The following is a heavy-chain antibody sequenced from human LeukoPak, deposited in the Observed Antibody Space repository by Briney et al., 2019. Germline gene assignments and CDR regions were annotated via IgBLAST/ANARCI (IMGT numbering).Heavy chain of an antibody. CDR2: ISGYNGNT. V-gene: IGHV1-18*01. D-gene: IGHD3-10*01. Sequence: ASVKVSCKASGYTFSTYGISWVRQAPGQGLEWMGWISGYNGNTKYAQNVQGRVTMTTDTSTSTAYMELSSLRSDDTAAYYCARASVGSGGYWSAAFHPNEYWGQGTLVTVSS. CDR1: GYTFSTYG. J-gene: IGHJ4*02. CDR3: ARASVGSGGYWSAAFHPNEY.